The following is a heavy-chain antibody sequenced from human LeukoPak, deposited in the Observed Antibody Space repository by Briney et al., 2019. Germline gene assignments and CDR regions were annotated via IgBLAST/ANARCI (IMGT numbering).Heavy chain of an antibody. CDR2: TSGSGGST. Sequence: GGSLRLSCAASGFTFSSYAMSWVRQAPGKGLEWVSATSGSGGSTYYADSVKGRFTISRDNSKNTLYLQMNSLRAEDTAVYYCAKVGTTVVMSGSYDYWGQGTLVTVSS. CDR1: GFTFSSYA. CDR3: AKVGTTVVMSGSYDY. V-gene: IGHV3-23*01. J-gene: IGHJ4*02. D-gene: IGHD4-23*01.